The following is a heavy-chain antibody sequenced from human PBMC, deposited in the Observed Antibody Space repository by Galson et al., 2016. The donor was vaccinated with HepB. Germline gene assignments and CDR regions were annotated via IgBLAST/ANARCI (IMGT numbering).Heavy chain of an antibody. D-gene: IGHD5-24*01. Sequence: SLRLSCAASGFTFSSYSMIWDRQTPGKGLEWVSYIGSSGPVYYADSLQGRFTISRDNAKKLLYLQMNSLRDEDTAVYYCARDFDGSFPNLDFWGQGTLVTVSS. CDR3: ARDFDGSFPNLDF. J-gene: IGHJ4*02. CDR1: GFTFSSYS. V-gene: IGHV3-48*02. CDR2: IGSSGPV.